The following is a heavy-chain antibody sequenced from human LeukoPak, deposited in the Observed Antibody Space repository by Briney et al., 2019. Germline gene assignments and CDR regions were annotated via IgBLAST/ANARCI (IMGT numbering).Heavy chain of an antibody. J-gene: IGHJ4*02. V-gene: IGHV4-59*01. CDR2: IYYSGST. CDR3: AREVNGLDY. CDR1: GGSISSYY. Sequence: PSETLSFTCTVSGGSISSYYWSWIRQPPGKGLEWIGYIYYSGSTNYNPSLKSRVTISVDTSKNQFSLKLSSVTAADTAVYYCAREVNGLDYWGQGTLVTVSS.